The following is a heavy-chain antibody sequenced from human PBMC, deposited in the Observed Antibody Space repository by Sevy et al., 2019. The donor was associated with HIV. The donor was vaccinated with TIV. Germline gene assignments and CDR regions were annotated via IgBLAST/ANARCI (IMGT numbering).Heavy chain of an antibody. Sequence: GGSLRLSCVASGFSFRFSSYAMSWVRQAPGKGIEWVSGMSAGGGSTYYADSVKGRFSISRDNSKNTLLLQMNSLRAEDTAVYYCGIDPNGDYVGAFDMWGQRTMVTVSS. J-gene: IGHJ3*02. CDR2: MSAGGGST. V-gene: IGHV3-23*01. D-gene: IGHD4-17*01. CDR3: GIDPNGDYVGAFDM. CDR1: GFSFRFSSYA.